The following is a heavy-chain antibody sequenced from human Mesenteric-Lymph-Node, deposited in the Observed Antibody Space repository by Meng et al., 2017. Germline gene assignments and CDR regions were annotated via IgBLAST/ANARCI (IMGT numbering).Heavy chain of an antibody. CDR1: GYTFTGYY. CDR2: INPNSGGT. CDR3: ARVSSGYSYGYYFDY. Sequence: QVQLVQSGAEVKKPGASVKVSCKASGYTFTGYYMHWVRQAPGQGLEWMGWINPNSGGTNYAQKFQGRVTMTRDTSISTAYMELSRLRSDDTAVYYCARVSSGYSYGYYFDYWGQGTLVTVSS. J-gene: IGHJ4*02. D-gene: IGHD5-18*01. V-gene: IGHV1-2*02.